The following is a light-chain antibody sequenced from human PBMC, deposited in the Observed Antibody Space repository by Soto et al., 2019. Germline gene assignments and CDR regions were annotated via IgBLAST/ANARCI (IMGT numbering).Light chain of an antibody. J-gene: IGKJ1*01. V-gene: IGKV3-20*01. CDR1: QSVSSSY. CDR2: GAS. Sequence: ELVLTQSPGTLSLSPGERATLSCRASQSVSSSYLAWYQQKPGQAPRLLIYGASSRATGIPDRFSGSGSGTDFTRTISRLEPEDFAVDYCQQYGSSPQTFGQGAKVEIK. CDR3: QQYGSSPQT.